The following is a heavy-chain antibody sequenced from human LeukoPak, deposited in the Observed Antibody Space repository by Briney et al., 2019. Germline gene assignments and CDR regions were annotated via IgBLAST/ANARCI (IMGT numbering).Heavy chain of an antibody. V-gene: IGHV1-69*04. CDR2: IIPIFGIA. CDR1: GGTFSSYA. CDR3: ASHIRFLEWSYFDY. Sequence: SVKVSCKASGGTFSSYAISWARQAPGQGLEWMGRIIPIFGIANYAQKFQGRVTITADKSTSTAYMELSSLRSEDTAVYYCASHIRFLEWSYFDYWGQGTLVTVSS. J-gene: IGHJ4*02. D-gene: IGHD3-3*01.